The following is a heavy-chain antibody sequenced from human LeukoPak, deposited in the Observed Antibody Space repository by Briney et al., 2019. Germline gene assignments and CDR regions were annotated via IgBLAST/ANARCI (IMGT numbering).Heavy chain of an antibody. CDR1: GFTFSSYA. V-gene: IGHV3-23*01. D-gene: IGHD3-22*01. Sequence: PGGSLRLSCAASGFTFSSYAMSWVRQAPGKGLEWVSAIDNSGGGTYYADSVKGRFSISRDNSKNTLYLQMNSLRADDTAVYYCAKAQKYYYDSSDYWGQGTLVTVSS. CDR3: AKAQKYYYDSSDY. J-gene: IGHJ4*02. CDR2: IDNSGGGT.